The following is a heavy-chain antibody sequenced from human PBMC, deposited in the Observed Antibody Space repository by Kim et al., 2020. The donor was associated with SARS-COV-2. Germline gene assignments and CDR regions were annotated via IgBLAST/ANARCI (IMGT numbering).Heavy chain of an antibody. CDR2: IYYSGST. CDR1: GGSISSSSYY. CDR3: ARHKGGGKIVVVPAAIDY. J-gene: IGHJ4*02. D-gene: IGHD2-2*01. V-gene: IGHV4-39*01. Sequence: SETLSLTCTVSGGSISSSSYYWGWIRQPPGKGLEWIGSIYYSGSTYYNPSLKSRVTISVDTSKNQFSLKLSSVTAADTAVYYCARHKGGGKIVVVPAAIDYWGQGTLVTVSS.